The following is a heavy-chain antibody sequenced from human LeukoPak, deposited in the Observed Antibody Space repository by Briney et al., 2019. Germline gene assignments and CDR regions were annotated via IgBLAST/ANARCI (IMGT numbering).Heavy chain of an antibody. CDR2: VDPEDGET. CDR3: ATVQMATIDY. Sequence: ASVKISCKASGYTFTDYYMHWVQQAPGKGLEWMGRVDPEDGETIYAEKFQGRVTITADTSTDTAYMELSSLRSGDTAVYYCATVQMATIDYWGQGTLVTVSS. J-gene: IGHJ4*02. V-gene: IGHV1-69-2*01. CDR1: GYTFTDYY. D-gene: IGHD5-24*01.